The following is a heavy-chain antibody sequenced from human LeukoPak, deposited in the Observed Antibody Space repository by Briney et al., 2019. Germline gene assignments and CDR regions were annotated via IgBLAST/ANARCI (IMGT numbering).Heavy chain of an antibody. V-gene: IGHV3-23*01. Sequence: GGSLRLSCAASGFTFSSYAMSWVRQAPGKGLEWVSAISGSGGSTYYADSVKGRFTTSRDNSKNTLYLQMNSLRAEDTAVYYCAKVIYGDYEGFGYWGQGTLVTVSS. CDR3: AKVIYGDYEGFGY. CDR2: ISGSGGST. J-gene: IGHJ4*02. D-gene: IGHD4-17*01. CDR1: GFTFSSYA.